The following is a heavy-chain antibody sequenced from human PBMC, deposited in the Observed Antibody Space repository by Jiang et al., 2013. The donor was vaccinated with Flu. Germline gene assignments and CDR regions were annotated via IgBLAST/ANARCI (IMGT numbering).Heavy chain of an antibody. Sequence: GPGLVKPSQTLSLTRTVSGGSISSGDSYWSWIRQPPGKGLEWIGYIYASENIDYSGTTYYNPSLKSRLTISLDTSKNHFSLRLSSVTAADTAVYYCARASLRYCSSVSCTNYFDPWGQGTLVTVSS. V-gene: IGHV4-30-4*08. CDR3: ARASLRYCSSVSCTNYFDP. J-gene: IGHJ5*02. CDR2: IYASENIDYSGTT. CDR1: GGSISSGDSY. D-gene: IGHD2-2*01.